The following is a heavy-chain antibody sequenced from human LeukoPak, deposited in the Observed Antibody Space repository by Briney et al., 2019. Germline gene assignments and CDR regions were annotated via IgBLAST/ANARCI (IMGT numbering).Heavy chain of an antibody. CDR2: IYTSGST. V-gene: IGHV4-4*07. CDR3: ARGRSSMVRGYYYYMDV. J-gene: IGHJ6*03. Sequence: SETLSLTCTVSGGSISSYYWSWIRQPAGKGLEWIGRIYTSGSTTYNPSLKSRVTMSVDTSKNQFSLKLSSVTAADTAVYYCARGRSSMVRGYYYYMDVWGKGTTVTISS. D-gene: IGHD3-10*01. CDR1: GGSISSYY.